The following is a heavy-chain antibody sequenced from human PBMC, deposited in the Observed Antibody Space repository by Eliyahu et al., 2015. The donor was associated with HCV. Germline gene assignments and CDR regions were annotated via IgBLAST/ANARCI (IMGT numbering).Heavy chain of an antibody. CDR2: IYSGGST. J-gene: IGHJ4*02. V-gene: IGHV3-66*02. CDR1: GFTVSSNY. Sequence: EVQLVESGGGLVQPGGSLRLSCAASGFTVSSNYMSWVRQAPGEGAGWVSVIYSGGSTYYADSVKGRFTISRDNSKNTLYLQMNSLRAEDTAVYYCARGRGKSGSGSYYNAYWGQGTLVTVSS. CDR3: ARGRGKSGSGSYYNAY. D-gene: IGHD3-10*01.